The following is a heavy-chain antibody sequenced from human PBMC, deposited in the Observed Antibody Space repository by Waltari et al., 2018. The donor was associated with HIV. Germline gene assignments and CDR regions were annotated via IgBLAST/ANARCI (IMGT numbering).Heavy chain of an antibody. V-gene: IGHV3-21*01. CDR3: VRHINSGYDY. CDR2: IGRSGDYI. D-gene: IGHD5-12*01. CDR1: GFTFSSFS. J-gene: IGHJ4*02. Sequence: EVQLVESGGGLVKPGGSLRLSGAASGFTFSSFSMNWVRQAPGKGLEWVASIGRSGDYIYYADSVKGRFTISRDNAKNSLFLQMNSLRGEDTAVYYCVRHINSGYDYWGQGTLVTVSS.